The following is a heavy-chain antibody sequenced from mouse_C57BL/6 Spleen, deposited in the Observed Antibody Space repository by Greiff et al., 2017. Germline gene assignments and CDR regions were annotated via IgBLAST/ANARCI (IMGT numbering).Heavy chain of an antibody. CDR2: INPSTGGT. J-gene: IGHJ3*01. D-gene: IGHD4-1*01. V-gene: IGHV1-42*01. CDR1: GYSITGYY. CDR3: ARGTGTWFAY. Sequence: EVQLQQSGPELVKPGASVKISCKASGYSITGYYMNWVKQSPEKSLEWIGEINPSTGGTTYNQKFKAKATLTVDKSSSTAYMQLKSLTSEDSAVYYCARGTGTWFAYWDQGTLVTVSA.